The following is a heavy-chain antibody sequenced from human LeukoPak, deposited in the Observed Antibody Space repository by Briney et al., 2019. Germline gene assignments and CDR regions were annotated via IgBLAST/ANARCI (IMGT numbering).Heavy chain of an antibody. CDR2: IIPIFDTA. Sequence: ASVKVSCKASGGTFISYAISWVRQAPGQGLEWMGGIIPIFDTANYAQKFQGRVTITADESTSTAYMELSSLRSEDTAVYYCASTIFGVVTQYWYFDYWGQGTLVTVSS. V-gene: IGHV1-69*01. CDR1: GGTFISYA. J-gene: IGHJ4*02. D-gene: IGHD3-3*01. CDR3: ASTIFGVVTQYWYFDY.